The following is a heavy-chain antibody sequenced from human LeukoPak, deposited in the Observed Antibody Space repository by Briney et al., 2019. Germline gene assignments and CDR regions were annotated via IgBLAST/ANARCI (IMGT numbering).Heavy chain of an antibody. CDR2: LTRRNDGAIT. CDR3: TTSDFRTGYYFEVGQYGMAV. CDR1: GFSSSNYT. J-gene: IGHJ6*02. D-gene: IGHD3/OR15-3a*01. Sequence: PGGSLRLSCAASGFSSSNYTQIWIRQPPRNRLEWVGPLTRRNDGAITDYAAPVKGRFTISRDDSKDALYLQMNSLKTEDTAGYYCTTSDFRTGYYFEVGQYGMAVCAQATTVTVSS. V-gene: IGHV3-15*01.